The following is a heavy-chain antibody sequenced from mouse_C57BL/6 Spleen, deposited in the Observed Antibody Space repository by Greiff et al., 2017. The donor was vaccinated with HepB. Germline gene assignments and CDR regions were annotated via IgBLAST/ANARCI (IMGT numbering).Heavy chain of an antibody. CDR2: IHPNSGST. CDR1: GYTFTSYW. V-gene: IGHV1-64*01. J-gene: IGHJ4*01. Sequence: VQLQQPGAELVKPGASVKLSCKASGYTFTSYWMHWVKQRPGQGLEWIGMIHPNSGSTNYNEKFKSKATLTVDKSSSTAYMQLSSLTSEDSAVYYCARSPPNYYGSSLYAMDYWGQGTSVTVSS. CDR3: ARSPPNYYGSSLYAMDY. D-gene: IGHD1-1*01.